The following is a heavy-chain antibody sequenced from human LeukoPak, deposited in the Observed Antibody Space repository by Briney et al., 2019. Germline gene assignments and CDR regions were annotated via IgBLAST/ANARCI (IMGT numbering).Heavy chain of an antibody. CDR1: GYTFTGYY. V-gene: IGHV1-2*02. J-gene: IGHJ4*02. D-gene: IGHD2-2*01. CDR2: INPNSGGT. Sequence: ASVKVSCKAPGYTFTGYYIHWVRQAPGQGLEWMGWINPNSGGTNYAQKFQGRVTMTRDTSISTAYMELSRLRSDDTAVYYCARDVGEYCSSTSCYASDYWGQGTLVTVSS. CDR3: ARDVGEYCSSTSCYASDY.